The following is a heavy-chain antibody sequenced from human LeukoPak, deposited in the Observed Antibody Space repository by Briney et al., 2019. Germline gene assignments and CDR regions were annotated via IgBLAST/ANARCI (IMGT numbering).Heavy chain of an antibody. Sequence: SETLSLTCTVSGYSISSGYDWGWMRQAPGKGLEWLASISQSGETYNNPSLRSRVSLSVDTSKNQLSLELTSLTAADTAVYFCARPEFNDYFQYWGQGLLVHVPT. D-gene: IGHD3-16*01. CDR2: ISQSGET. CDR3: ARPEFNDYFQY. J-gene: IGHJ1*01. CDR1: GYSISSGYD. V-gene: IGHV4-38-2*02.